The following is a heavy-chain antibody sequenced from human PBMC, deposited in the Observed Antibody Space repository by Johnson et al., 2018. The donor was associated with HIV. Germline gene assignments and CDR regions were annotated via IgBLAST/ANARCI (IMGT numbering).Heavy chain of an antibody. CDR2: INNDESST. J-gene: IGHJ3*02. CDR1: GFTFSTYW. Sequence: VQVVESGGGLVQPGGSLRLSCAASGFTFSTYWMHWVRQVPGKGLMWVSRINNDESSTTYADSVKGRFTISRANSKNTLYLQMNSLTVEDSALYYCARDPTTQNSRLTGDFGAFDIWGQGTMVTVSS. V-gene: IGHV3-74*01. CDR3: ARDPTTQNSRLTGDFGAFDI. D-gene: IGHD7-27*01.